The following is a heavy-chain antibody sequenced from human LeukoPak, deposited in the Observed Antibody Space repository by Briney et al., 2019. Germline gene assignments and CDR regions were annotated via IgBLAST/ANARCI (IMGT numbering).Heavy chain of an antibody. V-gene: IGHV4-34*01. J-gene: IGHJ6*03. CDR2: INHSGST. CDR3: ARGPFRENCSGGSCYAYYYYYYMDV. Sequence: PSETLSLTCAVYGGSFSGYYWSWIRQPPGKGLEWIGEINHSGSTNYNPSLKSRVTISVDTSKNQFSLKLSSVTAADTAVYYCARGPFRENCSGGSCYAYYYYYYMDVWGKGTTVTVSS. CDR1: GGSFSGYY. D-gene: IGHD2-15*01.